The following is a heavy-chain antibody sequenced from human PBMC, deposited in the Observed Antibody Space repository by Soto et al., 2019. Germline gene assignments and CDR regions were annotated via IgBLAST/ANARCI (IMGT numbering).Heavy chain of an antibody. J-gene: IGHJ5*02. Sequence: QVQLQESGPGQVELSQTLYLTCTVSGGSISGVGYYWSWIRQYSGRGLEWIGYIHYSGSTYYNPSLKSRVIISVDTSKTQFFLNLSSVTAADTAVYYCARAWTATAGWANWFDRWGQGTLVTVSS. CDR3: ARAWTATAGWANWFDR. D-gene: IGHD6-13*01. V-gene: IGHV4-31*03. CDR1: GGSISGVGYY. CDR2: IHYSGST.